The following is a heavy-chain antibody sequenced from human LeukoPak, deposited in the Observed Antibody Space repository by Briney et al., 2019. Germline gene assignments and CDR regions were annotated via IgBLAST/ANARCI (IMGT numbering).Heavy chain of an antibody. CDR2: INPNSGGT. CDR3: ARESLYSSSWSDY. V-gene: IGHV1-2*02. Sequence: ASVKVSCTASGYTFTGYYMHWVRQAPGQGLEWMGWINPNSGGTNYAQKFQGRVTMTRDTSISTAYMELSRLRSDDTAVYYCARESLYSSSWSDYWGQGTLVTVSS. D-gene: IGHD6-13*01. J-gene: IGHJ4*02. CDR1: GYTFTGYY.